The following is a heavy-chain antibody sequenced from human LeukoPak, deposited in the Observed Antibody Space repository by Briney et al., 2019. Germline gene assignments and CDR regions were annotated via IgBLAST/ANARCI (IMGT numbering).Heavy chain of an antibody. D-gene: IGHD3-3*01. CDR1: GGSISSSSYY. Sequence: PSETLSLTCTVSGGSISSSSYYWGWIRQPPGKGLEWIGSIYYSGSTYYNPSLKSRVTISVDTSKNQFSLKLSSVTAADTAVYYCARVCVYDFWSGWGYYYYYYMDVWGKGTTVTVSS. CDR2: IYYSGST. J-gene: IGHJ6*03. V-gene: IGHV4-39*07. CDR3: ARVCVYDFWSGWGYYYYYYMDV.